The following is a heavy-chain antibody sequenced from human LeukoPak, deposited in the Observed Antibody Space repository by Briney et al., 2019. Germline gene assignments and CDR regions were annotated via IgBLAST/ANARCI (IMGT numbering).Heavy chain of an antibody. Sequence: SETLSLTCTVSGGSISSSSYYWGWIRQPPGKGLEWIGPIYYSGSTYYNPSLKSRVTISVDTSKNQFSLKLSSVTAAETALYYCAKHYMGSSYNHGLDCWGQGTLVTVSS. V-gene: IGHV4-39*01. D-gene: IGHD3-10*01. CDR1: GGSISSSSYY. J-gene: IGHJ4*02. CDR2: IYYSGST. CDR3: AKHYMGSSYNHGLDC.